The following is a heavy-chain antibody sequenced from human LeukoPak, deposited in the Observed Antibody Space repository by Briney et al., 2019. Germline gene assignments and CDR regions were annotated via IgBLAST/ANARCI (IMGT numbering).Heavy chain of an antibody. CDR3: ARGTSHYCSGGSCYGGAFDI. CDR1: GGTFSSYA. CDR2: IIPIFGTA. J-gene: IGHJ3*02. V-gene: IGHV1-69*13. D-gene: IGHD2-15*01. Sequence: SVKVSCKASGGTFSSYAISWVRQAPGQGLEWMGGIIPIFGTANYAQKFQGRVTITADESTSTAYMELSSLRSEDTAVYYCARGTSHYCSGGSCYGGAFDIWGQGTMVTVSS.